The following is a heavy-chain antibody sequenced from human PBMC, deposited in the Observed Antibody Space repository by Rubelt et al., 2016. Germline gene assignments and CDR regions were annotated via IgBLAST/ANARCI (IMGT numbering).Heavy chain of an antibody. Sequence: QVQLQQWGAGLLKPSETLSLTCAVYGGSFSGYYWSWIRQPPGKGLEWIGEINHSGSTNYNPSLKSRVTISVDTSMNQFSLKLSSVTAADTAVYYCARFGSYGHYYGMDVWGQGTTVTVSS. D-gene: IGHD5-18*01. V-gene: IGHV4-34*01. CDR2: INHSGST. CDR1: GGSFSGYY. CDR3: ARFGSYGHYYGMDV. J-gene: IGHJ6*02.